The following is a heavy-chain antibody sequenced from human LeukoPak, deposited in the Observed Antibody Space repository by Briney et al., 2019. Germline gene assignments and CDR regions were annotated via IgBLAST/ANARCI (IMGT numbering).Heavy chain of an antibody. CDR1: GYTFTGYY. V-gene: IGHV1-2*06. Sequence: GASVKVSCKASGYTFTGYYMHWVRQAPGQGLELMGRINPNSGGTNYAQKFRGRVTMTRDTSISTAYMELSRLRSDDTAVYYCARVGAEMATINYWGQGTLVTVSS. J-gene: IGHJ4*02. CDR2: INPNSGGT. CDR3: ARVGAEMATINY. D-gene: IGHD5-24*01.